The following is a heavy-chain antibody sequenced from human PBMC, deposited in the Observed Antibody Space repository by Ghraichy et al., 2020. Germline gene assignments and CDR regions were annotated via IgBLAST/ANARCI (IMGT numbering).Heavy chain of an antibody. J-gene: IGHJ4*02. CDR3: ARVVDSSGYYYAFYFDY. V-gene: IGHV1-69*13. Sequence: SVKVSCKASGGTFSSYAISWVRQAPGQGLEWMGGIIPIFGTANYAQKFQGRVTITADESTSTAYMELSSLRSEDTAVYYCARVVDSSGYYYAFYFDYWGQGTLVTVSS. CDR2: IIPIFGTA. D-gene: IGHD3-22*01. CDR1: GGTFSSYA.